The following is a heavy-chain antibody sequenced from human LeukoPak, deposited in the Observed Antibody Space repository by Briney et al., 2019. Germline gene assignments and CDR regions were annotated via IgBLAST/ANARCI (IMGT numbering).Heavy chain of an antibody. V-gene: IGHV3-30*03. CDR2: TSPDEGLK. D-gene: IGHD1-26*01. Sequence: PGRSLRLSCAASGFTFANYVTHWGRQAPGKGLKWVAVTSPDEGLKFYGDSVKGRFTISRDNSKNTMYLQMNNLREEDTAVYYCTRDPILGAPDYFDYWGQGTLVTVSS. J-gene: IGHJ4*02. CDR3: TRDPILGAPDYFDY. CDR1: GFTFANYV.